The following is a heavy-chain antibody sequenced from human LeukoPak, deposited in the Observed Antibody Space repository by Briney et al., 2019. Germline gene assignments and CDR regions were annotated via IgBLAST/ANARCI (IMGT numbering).Heavy chain of an antibody. V-gene: IGHV3-23*01. J-gene: IGHJ4*02. CDR3: AKAARYSSGYLFDY. D-gene: IGHD3-22*01. Sequence: GGSLRLSCAASGTSFSNFVMTWVRQAPGKGLEWISTISGSAVNTYYADSVKGRFTISRDNSKNTLYLQMNSLRAEDTAVYYCAKAARYSSGYLFDYWGQGTLVTVSS. CDR2: ISGSAVNT. CDR1: GTSFSNFV.